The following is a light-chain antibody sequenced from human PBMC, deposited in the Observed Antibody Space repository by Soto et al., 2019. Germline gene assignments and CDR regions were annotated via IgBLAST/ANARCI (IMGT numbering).Light chain of an antibody. CDR3: QQYNTYPWT. Sequence: DFQMTQSPSTLSASVGDSVTITCRASQNIRSRLAWFQQKPGKAPKLLIYDASSLESGVPSRFSGSGSGTEFTLTISTLQPDDFATYYCQQYNTYPWTFGQGTKVDIK. J-gene: IGKJ1*01. V-gene: IGKV1-5*01. CDR2: DAS. CDR1: QNIRSR.